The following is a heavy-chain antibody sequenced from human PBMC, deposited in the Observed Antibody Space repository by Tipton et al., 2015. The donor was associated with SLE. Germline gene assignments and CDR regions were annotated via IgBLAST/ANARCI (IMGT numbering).Heavy chain of an antibody. CDR3: ARGYDSSSWYL. CDR1: DVFFSGYS. J-gene: IGHJ1*01. V-gene: IGHV4-34*01. CDR2: VYYTGNT. Sequence: TLSLTCTVYDVFFSGYSWGWIRQPPGKGLEWVGTVYYTGNTFYNPSLKSRVTISVDTSKNQFSLKLSSVTAADTAVYYCARGYDSSSWYLWGQGTLVTVSS. D-gene: IGHD6-13*01.